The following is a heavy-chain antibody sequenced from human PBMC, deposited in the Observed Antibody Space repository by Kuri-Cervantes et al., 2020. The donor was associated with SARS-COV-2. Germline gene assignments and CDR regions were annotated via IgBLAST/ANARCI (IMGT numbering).Heavy chain of an antibody. J-gene: IGHJ3*02. V-gene: IGHV3-11*04. Sequence: GGSLRLSCTASGFIFSDYYMTWIRQAPGKGLEWVSNIGPSGTTKYYADSVKGRFTISRDNAKNSLYLQMSSLRAEDTAVYYCAKEWVENDYGVAFDIWGQGTMVTVSS. D-gene: IGHD4-17*01. CDR3: AKEWVENDYGVAFDI. CDR2: IGPSGTTK. CDR1: GFIFSDYY.